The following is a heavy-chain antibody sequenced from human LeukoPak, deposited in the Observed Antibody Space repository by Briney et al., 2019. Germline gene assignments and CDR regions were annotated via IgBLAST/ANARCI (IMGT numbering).Heavy chain of an antibody. D-gene: IGHD3-3*01. Sequence: ASVKVSCKASGYTFTSYYMHWVRQAPGQGLEWMGIINPSGGSTSYAQKFQGRVTMTRDMSTSTVYMELSSLRSEDTAVYYCARDRAYYDFWSGYYDAFDYWGQGTLVTVSS. V-gene: IGHV1-46*01. CDR2: INPSGGST. CDR3: ARDRAYYDFWSGYYDAFDY. CDR1: GYTFTSYY. J-gene: IGHJ4*02.